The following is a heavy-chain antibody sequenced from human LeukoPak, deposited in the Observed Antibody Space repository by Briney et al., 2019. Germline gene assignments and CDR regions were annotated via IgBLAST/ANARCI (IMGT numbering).Heavy chain of an antibody. CDR2: INPNSGGT. CDR3: ARESISTVTYFDY. Sequence: ASVKVSCKASGYIFTGYYMHWVRQAPGQGLEWMGWINPNSGGTNYAQKFQGRVTMTRDTSISTAYMELSRLRSDDTAVYYCARESISTVTYFDYWGQGTLVTVSS. J-gene: IGHJ4*02. V-gene: IGHV1-2*02. D-gene: IGHD4-17*01. CDR1: GYIFTGYY.